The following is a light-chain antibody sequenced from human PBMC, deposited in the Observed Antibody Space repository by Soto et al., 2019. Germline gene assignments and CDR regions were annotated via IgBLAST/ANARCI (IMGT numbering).Light chain of an antibody. V-gene: IGLV2-11*01. CDR3: CSYAGSYDYV. Sequence: QSALTQPRSVSGSPGQSVTISCTGSSSDVGAYNYVSWYQHNTGKAPKLLIYDVNKRPSGVPDRFSGSKFGHTASLTISGLQADDEATFYCCSYAGSYDYVFGTGTKLTV. CDR2: DVN. J-gene: IGLJ1*01. CDR1: SSDVGAYNY.